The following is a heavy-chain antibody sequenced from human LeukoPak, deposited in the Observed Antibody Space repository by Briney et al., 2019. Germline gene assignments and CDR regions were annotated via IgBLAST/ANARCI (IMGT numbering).Heavy chain of an antibody. J-gene: IGHJ4*02. CDR3: AKGGDFWEDEPPLDF. D-gene: IGHD3-3*01. CDR2: LIYDTSNK. CDR1: GFSFRDYD. Sequence: GGALMLSFSSSGFSFRDYDSPWVRRAPARGLGWVAPLIYDTSNKYYTDEVKGRLTIPRDKSKNTLYLQMNSLRVEDTAVYNCAKGGDFWEDEPPLDFWGQGTLVTVSS. V-gene: IGHV3-30*02.